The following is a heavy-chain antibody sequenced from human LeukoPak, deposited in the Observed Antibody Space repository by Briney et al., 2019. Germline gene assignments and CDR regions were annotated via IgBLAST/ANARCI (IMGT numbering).Heavy chain of an antibody. J-gene: IGHJ4*02. V-gene: IGHV4-34*01. Sequence: SETLSLTCAVYGGSFSGYYWSWIRQPPGKGLEWIGEINHSGSTNYNPSLKSRVTISEDTSKNQFSLKLSSVTAADTAVYYCARGPAGYSSGWFDYWGQGTLVTVSS. CDR3: ARGPAGYSSGWFDY. CDR2: INHSGST. CDR1: GGSFSGYY. D-gene: IGHD6-19*01.